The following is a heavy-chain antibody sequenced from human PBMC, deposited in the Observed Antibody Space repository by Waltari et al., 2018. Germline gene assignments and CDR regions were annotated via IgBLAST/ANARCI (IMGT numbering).Heavy chain of an antibody. CDR1: GGSISSGDYY. CDR3: ARAGGYCSGGSCYSFDY. Sequence: QVQLQESGPGLVKPSQTLSLTCTVSGGSISSGDYYWSWIRQPPGKGLEWIGYIYYSGSTYYNPSLKSRVTISVDTSKNQFSLKLSSVTAADTAVYYCARAGGYCSGGSCYSFDYWGQGTLVTVSS. D-gene: IGHD2-15*01. CDR2: IYYSGST. V-gene: IGHV4-30-4*08. J-gene: IGHJ4*02.